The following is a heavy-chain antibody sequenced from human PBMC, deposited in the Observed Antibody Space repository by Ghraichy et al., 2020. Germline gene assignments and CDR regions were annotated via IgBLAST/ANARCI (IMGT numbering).Heavy chain of an antibody. CDR1: GFTFSSYD. CDR2: ISSDYNGANT. CDR3: ARTGVAVAGVDC. D-gene: IGHD6-19*01. V-gene: IGHV3-64D*09. Sequence: GESLNISCSASGFTFSSYDMHWVRQAPGKGLEYVSAISSDYNGANTYYADSMKGRFTISRDNSKNTLYLQMSSLRADDTAVYYCARTGVAVAGVDCWGQGTLVTVSS. J-gene: IGHJ4*02.